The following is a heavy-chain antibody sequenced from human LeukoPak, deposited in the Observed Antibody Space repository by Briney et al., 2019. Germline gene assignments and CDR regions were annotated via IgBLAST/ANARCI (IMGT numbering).Heavy chain of an antibody. Sequence: GGSLRLSCAASGFTFSSYGMHWVRQAPGKGLEWVAVISYDGSNKYYADSVKGRFSISRDNSKNTLYLQMNSLRAGDTAVYYCAKDGVVVAATRFNWFDPWGQGTLVTVSS. J-gene: IGHJ5*02. CDR3: AKDGVVVAATRFNWFDP. V-gene: IGHV3-30*18. D-gene: IGHD2-15*01. CDR1: GFTFSSYG. CDR2: ISYDGSNK.